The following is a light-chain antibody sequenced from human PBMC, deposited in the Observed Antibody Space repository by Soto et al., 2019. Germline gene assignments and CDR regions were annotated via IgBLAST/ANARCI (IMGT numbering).Light chain of an antibody. CDR2: GAS. CDR3: QQYGSSLYT. V-gene: IGKV3-20*01. J-gene: IGKJ2*01. Sequence: EIVLTQSPGTLSLSPGERATLSCRASQSVSSSYLAWYQQKPGQAPRLLIYGASSRATGIPDRFSGSGSGTDFPLNISRLEREDFGVYYCQQYGSSLYTFGEGTELEIK. CDR1: QSVSSSY.